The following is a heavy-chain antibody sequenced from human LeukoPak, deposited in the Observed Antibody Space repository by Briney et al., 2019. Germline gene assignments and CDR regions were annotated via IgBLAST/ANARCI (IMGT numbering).Heavy chain of an antibody. CDR3: ARVKLASYGGNSGERRVGHDY. Sequence: GGPLNLSCPPPEFTSRTNSLNWVRKPQGKGLEGAPPIIIRISYIYYAASVKGRFTISRDNAKNSLYLQMNSLRAEDTAVYYCARVKLASYGGNSGERRVGHDYRGQGTLVTVSS. D-gene: IGHD4-17*01. CDR1: EFTSRTNS. J-gene: IGHJ4*02. V-gene: IGHV3-21*01. CDR2: IIIRISYI.